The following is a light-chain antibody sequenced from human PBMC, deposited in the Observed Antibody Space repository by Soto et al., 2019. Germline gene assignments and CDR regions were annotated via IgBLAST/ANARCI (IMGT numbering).Light chain of an antibody. Sequence: EILLTHSPDTLSLSPWERATLSCSAAQSVGTRLAWYQHKTGQAPRLLISGASSRATGIPDRFTGSGSETSFTLTISRLEPEDFALYYCQHYQSGHPITFGQGTRLET. J-gene: IGKJ5*01. CDR2: GAS. CDR3: QHYQSGHPIT. V-gene: IGKV3-20*01. CDR1: QSVGTR.